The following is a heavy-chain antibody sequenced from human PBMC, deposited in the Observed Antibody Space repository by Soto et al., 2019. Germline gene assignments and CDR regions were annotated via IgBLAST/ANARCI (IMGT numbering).Heavy chain of an antibody. D-gene: IGHD5-12*01. CDR2: KWYDGRNT. V-gene: IGHV3-33*06. Sequence: QVQLVESGGGVVQPGRSLRLSCAASGFTFNSYGMHWVRQAPGKGLEWVALKWYDGRNTYYADSVKGRFTVSRDNSKNTLSLQMTSLRAEDTAVYYCAKGRSRYSDYDLDYWGQGTLVTVSS. J-gene: IGHJ4*02. CDR3: AKGRSRYSDYDLDY. CDR1: GFTFNSYG.